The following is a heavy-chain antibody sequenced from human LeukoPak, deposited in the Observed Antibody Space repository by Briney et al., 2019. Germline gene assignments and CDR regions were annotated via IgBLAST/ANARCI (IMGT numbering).Heavy chain of an antibody. CDR2: IIPIFGTT. CDR1: GDTFSSYT. V-gene: IGHV1-69*01. Sequence: SVKVSCKASGDTFSSYTISWVRQAPGQGLEWMGGIIPIFGTTNYAQKFQGRVTITADESTSTAYMELSSLRSEDTAVYYCARSIVAPGYYFDYWGQGTLVIVSS. D-gene: IGHD6-13*01. CDR3: ARSIVAPGYYFDY. J-gene: IGHJ4*02.